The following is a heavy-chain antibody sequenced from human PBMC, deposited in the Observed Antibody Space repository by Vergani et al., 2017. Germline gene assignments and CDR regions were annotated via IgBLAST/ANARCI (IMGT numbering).Heavy chain of an antibody. Sequence: EVQLVQSGAEVKKPGESLKISCKGSGYSFTSYWIGCVRQMPGKGLEWMGIIYPGDSDTRYSPSFQGQVTISADKSISTAYLQWSSLKASDTAMYYCAGLYSSSRDGYYYGSGMVNWFDHWGQGTLVTVSS. D-gene: IGHD3-10*01. J-gene: IGHJ5*02. CDR3: AGLYSSSRDGYYYGSGMVNWFDH. CDR1: GYSFTSYW. V-gene: IGHV5-51*03. CDR2: IYPGDSDT.